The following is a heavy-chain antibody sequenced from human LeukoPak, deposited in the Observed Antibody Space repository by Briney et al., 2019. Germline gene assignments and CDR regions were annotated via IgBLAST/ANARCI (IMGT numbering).Heavy chain of an antibody. CDR2: ISYDGSNK. D-gene: IGHD1-26*01. V-gene: IGHV3-30*04. CDR1: GFTFSSYA. CDR3: ARDTREWELLFEFDY. J-gene: IGHJ4*02. Sequence: GGSLRLSCAASGFTFSSYAMHWVRPAPGKGLEWVAVISYDGSNKYYADSVKGRFTISRDNSKNTLYLQMNSLRAEDTAVYYCARDTREWELLFEFDYWGQGTLVTVSS.